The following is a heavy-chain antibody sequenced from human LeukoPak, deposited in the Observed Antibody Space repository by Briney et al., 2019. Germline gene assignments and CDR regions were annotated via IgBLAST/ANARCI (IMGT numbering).Heavy chain of an antibody. J-gene: IGHJ4*02. D-gene: IGHD6-6*01. CDR3: ARVASHSSSSRYFDY. V-gene: IGHV4-59*08. CDR2: IYYSGST. CDR1: GGSISSYY. Sequence: SGTLSLTCTVSGGSISSYYWSWIRQPPGKGLVWIGYIYYSGSTNYNPSLKSRVTISVDTSKNQFSLKLSSVTAADTAVYYCARVASHSSSSRYFDYWGQGTLVTVSS.